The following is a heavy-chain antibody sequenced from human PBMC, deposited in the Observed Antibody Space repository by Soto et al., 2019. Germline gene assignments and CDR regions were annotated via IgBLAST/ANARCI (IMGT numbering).Heavy chain of an antibody. CDR2: IDPSDSYT. Sequence: PGESLKISCKGSGYSFTSYWISWVRQMPGKGLEWMGRIDPSDSYTNYSPSFQGHVTISADKSISTAYLQWSSLKASDTAMYYCARGYQLLGYYYYGMDVWGQGTTVTVS. J-gene: IGHJ6*02. CDR1: GYSFTSYW. D-gene: IGHD2-2*01. CDR3: ARGYQLLGYYYYGMDV. V-gene: IGHV5-10-1*01.